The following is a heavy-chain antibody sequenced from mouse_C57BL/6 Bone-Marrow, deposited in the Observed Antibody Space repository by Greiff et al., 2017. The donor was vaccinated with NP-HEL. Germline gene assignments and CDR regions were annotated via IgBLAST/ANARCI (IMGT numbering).Heavy chain of an antibody. V-gene: IGHV5-6*01. J-gene: IGHJ1*03. CDR3: ARPDYYYGSPYWYFDV. CDR2: ISSSGSYT. CDR1: GFTFSSYG. Sequence: EVQRVESGGDLVKPGGSLKLSCAASGFTFSSYGMSWVRQTPDKRLEWVATISSSGSYTYYPDSVKGRFTISRDNAKNTLYLQMSSLKSEDTAMYYCARPDYYYGSPYWYFDVWGTGTTVTVSS. D-gene: IGHD1-1*01.